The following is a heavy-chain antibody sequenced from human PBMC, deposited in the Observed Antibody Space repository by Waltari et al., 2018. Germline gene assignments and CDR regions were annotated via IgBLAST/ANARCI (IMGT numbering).Heavy chain of an antibody. J-gene: IGHJ6*02. CDR1: GFTFSSYA. V-gene: IGHV3-23*04. CDR3: ARDLRVVVTATSYYYGMDV. CDR2: ISGSGGST. D-gene: IGHD2-21*02. Sequence: EVQLVESGGGLVQPGGSLGLSCAASGFTFSSYAMSWVRQAPGTGLELVSAISGSGGSTYYADSVKGRFTISRDNSKNTLYLQRNSLRAEDTAVYYCARDLRVVVTATSYYYGMDVWGQGTTVTVSS.